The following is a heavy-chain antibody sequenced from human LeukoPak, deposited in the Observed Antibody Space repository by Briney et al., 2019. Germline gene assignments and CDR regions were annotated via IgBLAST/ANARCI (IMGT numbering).Heavy chain of an antibody. CDR3: ARGTRRFITMVRGGYYGMDV. CDR1: GYTFTSYD. V-gene: IGHV1-8*01. CDR2: MNPNSGNT. J-gene: IGHJ6*02. Sequence: ASVKVSCKASGYTFTSYDINWVRQATGQGLEWMGWMNPNSGNTGCAQKFQGRVTMTRNTSISTAYMELSSLRSEDTAVYYCARGTRRFITMVRGGYYGMDVWGQGTTVTVSS. D-gene: IGHD3-10*01.